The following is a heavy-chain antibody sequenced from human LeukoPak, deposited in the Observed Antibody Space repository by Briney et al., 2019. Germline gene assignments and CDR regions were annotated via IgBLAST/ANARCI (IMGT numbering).Heavy chain of an antibody. D-gene: IGHD3-3*01. Sequence: ASVKVSCKASGYTFTSYGISWVRQAPGQGLEWMGWISAYNGNTNYAQKLQGRVTMTTDTSTSTVYMELSSLRSEDTAVYYCARDLADYDFWSGYSGGGKPLDYWGQGTLVTVSS. J-gene: IGHJ4*02. V-gene: IGHV1-18*01. CDR2: ISAYNGNT. CDR1: GYTFTSYG. CDR3: ARDLADYDFWSGYSGGGKPLDY.